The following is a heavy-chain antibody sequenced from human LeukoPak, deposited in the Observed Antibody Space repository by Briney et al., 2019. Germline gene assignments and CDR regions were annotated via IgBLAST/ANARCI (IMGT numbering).Heavy chain of an antibody. J-gene: IGHJ6*04. V-gene: IGHV4-30-4*01. CDR3: ARRYSDYDWDYYYYGMDV. Sequence: PSETLSLTCTVSGGSISSGDYYWSWIRQPPGKGLEWIGYIYYSGSTYYNPSLKSRVTISVDTSKNQFPLKLSSVTAADTAAYYCARRYSDYDWDYYYYGMDVWGRGTTVTVSS. D-gene: IGHD5-12*01. CDR2: IYYSGST. CDR1: GGSISSGDYY.